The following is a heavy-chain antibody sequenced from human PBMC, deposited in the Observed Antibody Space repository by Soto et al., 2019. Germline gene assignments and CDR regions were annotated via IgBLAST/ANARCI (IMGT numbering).Heavy chain of an antibody. CDR2: IGTSSNSI. CDR1: GVTFSAYT. D-gene: IGHD3-3*01. J-gene: IGHJ4*02. Sequence: EVQLVESGGGLVQPGGSLRLSCAVSGVTFSAYTMNWVRQAPGKGLEWLSYIGTSSNSIYYADSVKGRFTISRDNAKNSLYLQMNSLRAEDTAVYYCASFSGVLRNYWGQGTLVTVSS. CDR3: ASFSGVLRNY. V-gene: IGHV3-48*01.